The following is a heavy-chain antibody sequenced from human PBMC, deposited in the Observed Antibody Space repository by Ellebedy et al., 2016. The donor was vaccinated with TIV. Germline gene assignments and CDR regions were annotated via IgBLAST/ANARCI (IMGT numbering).Heavy chain of an antibody. CDR1: GFTFRNYN. D-gene: IGHD3-16*01. CDR3: ARVRDLRGEFDY. V-gene: IGHV3-30*03. CDR2: ISSDGSLI. Sequence: GESLKISCAASGFTFRNYNMHWVRQTPGKGLEWVAVISSDGSLIYYADSVRGRFTISRDNSKNTLDLQMNSLRGDETAVYYCARVRDLRGEFDYWGQGTLVTVSS. J-gene: IGHJ4*02.